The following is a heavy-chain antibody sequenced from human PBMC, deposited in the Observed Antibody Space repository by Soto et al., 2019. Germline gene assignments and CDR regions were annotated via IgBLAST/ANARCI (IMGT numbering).Heavy chain of an antibody. CDR3: AKKVPGSNPLDS. Sequence: SETLSLTCTFSGWSLSSGGYYWSWVRQHPGKGLEWIGYIYYTGNTYYNPSLRSRVTISEDTSKNQFSLKLSSVTAEDTAVYYCAKKVPGSNPLDSWGQGALVTVSS. D-gene: IGHD1-1*01. CDR1: GWSLSSGGYY. CDR2: IYYTGNT. J-gene: IGHJ4*02. V-gene: IGHV4-31*03.